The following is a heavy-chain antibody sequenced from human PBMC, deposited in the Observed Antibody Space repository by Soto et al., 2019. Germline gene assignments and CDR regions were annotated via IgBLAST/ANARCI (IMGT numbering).Heavy chain of an antibody. CDR3: AHSKPLTWYNWNEEWFDP. CDR2: IYWDDDK. V-gene: IGHV2-5*02. J-gene: IGHJ5*02. D-gene: IGHD1-20*01. Sequence: QITLKESGPTLVKPTQTLTLTCTFSGFSLSTSGVGVGWIRQPPGKALEWLALIYWDDDKRYSPSLKSRLTITKDTSKNHVVLTMTNMDPVDTATYYCAHSKPLTWYNWNEEWFDPWGQGTLVTVSS. CDR1: GFSLSTSGVG.